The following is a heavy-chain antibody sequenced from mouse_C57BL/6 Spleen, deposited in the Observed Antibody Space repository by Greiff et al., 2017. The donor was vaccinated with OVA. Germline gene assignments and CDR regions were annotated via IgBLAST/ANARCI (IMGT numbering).Heavy chain of an antibody. CDR2: IYPGDGDT. V-gene: IGHV1-82*01. D-gene: IGHD1-1*02. Sequence: QVQLKESGPELVKPGASVKISCKASGYAFSSSWMNWVKQRPGTGLEWIGRIYPGDGDTTYNGKFKGKATLTADKSSSTAYMQLSSLTSEDSAVYFCAREAYGGLYFDYWGQGTTLTVSS. CDR1: GYAFSSSW. J-gene: IGHJ2*01. CDR3: AREAYGGLYFDY.